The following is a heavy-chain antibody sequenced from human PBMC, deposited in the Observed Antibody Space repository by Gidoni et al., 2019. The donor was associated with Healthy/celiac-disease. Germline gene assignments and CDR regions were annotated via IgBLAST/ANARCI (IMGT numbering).Heavy chain of an antibody. CDR2: IYYSGST. V-gene: IGHV4-61*01. Sequence: QVQLQESGQGLMQPSAALSLTCTVPGASVSRGSYYWSWIRQPPGKGLEWIGYIYYSGSTNYNPSLKSRVTISVDTSKTQFSLKLGSVTAADTAVYYCARDRTPILWWGEVYFDLWGRGTLVTVSS. J-gene: IGHJ2*01. CDR3: ARDRTPILWWGEVYFDL. D-gene: IGHD2-21*01. CDR1: GASVSRGSYY.